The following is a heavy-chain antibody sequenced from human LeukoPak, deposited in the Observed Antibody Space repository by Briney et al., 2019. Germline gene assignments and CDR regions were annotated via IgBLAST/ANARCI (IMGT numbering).Heavy chain of an antibody. Sequence: ASVKVSCKASGYTFTDYYLHWVRQAPGQGLEWMGWSDPNSGGTNYAQKSQGRVTMTRDTSISTAYMELNRLTSDDTAVYYCARGHSSWDYWGQGTLVTVPS. CDR3: ARGHSSWDY. CDR1: GYTFTDYY. CDR2: SDPNSGGT. V-gene: IGHV1-2*02. D-gene: IGHD6-19*01. J-gene: IGHJ4*02.